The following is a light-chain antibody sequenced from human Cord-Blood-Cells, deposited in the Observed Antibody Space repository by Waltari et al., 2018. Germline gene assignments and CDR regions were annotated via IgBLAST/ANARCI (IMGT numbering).Light chain of an antibody. CDR2: EVS. Sequence: QSSLTQPPFASGSPGQSVTLSCTGTRSERGGYNYVFWYQRHPGKAPKLMIYEVSKRPSGDPDRFSGSKSGNTASLTVSGLQAEDEADYYCSSYAGSNNLVFGGGTKLTVL. CDR1: RSERGGYNY. CDR3: SSYAGSNNLV. J-gene: IGLJ2*01. V-gene: IGLV2-8*01.